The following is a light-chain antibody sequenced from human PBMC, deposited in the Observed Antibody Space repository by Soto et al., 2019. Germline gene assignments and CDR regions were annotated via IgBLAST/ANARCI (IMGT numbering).Light chain of an antibody. V-gene: IGKV1-12*01. J-gene: IGKJ5*01. CDR3: QEADSFPIT. Sequence: DIRMTQSPSSVSASVGDRVTISCRASEDINSRLAWYQQKPGNAPKLLIYAAFILQSGVPSRFSGYGSGTDFTLSISSLQPEDFATYYWQEADSFPITYGQGTRLEIK. CDR1: EDINSR. CDR2: AAF.